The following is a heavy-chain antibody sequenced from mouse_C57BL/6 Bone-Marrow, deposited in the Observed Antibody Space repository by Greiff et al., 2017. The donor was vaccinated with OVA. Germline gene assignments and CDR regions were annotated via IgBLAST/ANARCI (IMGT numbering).Heavy chain of an antibody. D-gene: IGHD2-3*01. Sequence: QVQLQQSGPELARPWASVKLSCKASGYTFTSYWMHWVKQRPGQGLEWIGEIDPSDSYTNYNQKFKGKSTLTVDKSSSTAYMQLSSLTSEDSAVYYCARWLFYDGYWYFDVWGTGTTVTVSS. CDR3: ARWLFYDGYWYFDV. V-gene: IGHV1-69*01. J-gene: IGHJ1*03. CDR1: GYTFTSYW. CDR2: IDPSDSYT.